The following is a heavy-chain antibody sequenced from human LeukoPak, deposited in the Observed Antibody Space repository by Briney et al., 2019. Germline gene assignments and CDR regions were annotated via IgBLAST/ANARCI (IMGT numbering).Heavy chain of an antibody. CDR2: INPSGGST. CDR1: GYTFTGYY. D-gene: IGHD5-18*01. J-gene: IGHJ6*03. CDR3: ARSLIRGYSYGHSYYYYMDV. Sequence: GASVKVSCKASGYTFTGYYMHWVRQAPGQGLEWMGIINPSGGSTNYAQKFQGRVTMTRDTSTSTVYMELSSLRSEDTAVYYCARSLIRGYSYGHSYYYYMDVWGKGTTVTVSS. V-gene: IGHV1-46*01.